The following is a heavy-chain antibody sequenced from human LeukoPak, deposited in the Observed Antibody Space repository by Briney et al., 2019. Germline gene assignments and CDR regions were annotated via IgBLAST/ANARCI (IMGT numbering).Heavy chain of an antibody. V-gene: IGHV4-39*01. CDR1: GASISSSSYY. Sequence: TSETLSLTCTVPGASISSSSYYWGWIRQPPGKGLEWIGSIYYSGSTYYNPSLKSRVTISVDTSKNQFSLKLSSVTAADTAVYYCARQGIAVAGTRVDYWGQGTLVTVSS. CDR3: ARQGIAVAGTRVDY. CDR2: IYYSGST. D-gene: IGHD6-19*01. J-gene: IGHJ4*02.